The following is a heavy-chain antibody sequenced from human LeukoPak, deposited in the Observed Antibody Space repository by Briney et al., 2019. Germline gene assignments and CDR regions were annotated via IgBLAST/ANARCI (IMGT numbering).Heavy chain of an antibody. CDR3: ARATLDN. CDR1: GFSVSSNY. CDR2: IYSGGST. Sequence: GGSLRLSCAASGFSVSSNYISWVRQAPGKGLEWVSVIYSGGSTKYADSVKARFTISRDNSKNPVYLQMNSLRAEDTAVYYCARATLDNWGQGTLVTVSS. V-gene: IGHV3-53*01. J-gene: IGHJ4*02.